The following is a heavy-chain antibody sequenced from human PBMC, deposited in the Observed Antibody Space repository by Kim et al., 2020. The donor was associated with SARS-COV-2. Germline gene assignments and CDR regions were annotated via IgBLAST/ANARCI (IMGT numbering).Heavy chain of an antibody. J-gene: IGHJ4*02. V-gene: IGHV1-69*02. D-gene: IGHD6-13*01. CDR1: GGIFSSYT. CDR3: AARHTNSWSWYGDY. Sequence: SVKVSCKASGGIFSSYTFSWVRQAPGQGLEWMGRVVPALGLTNYAQKFQDRVTITVDKSTSTSYLEVPTLTFDDTAIYFCAARHTNSWSWYGDYWGQGTLVTVSS. CDR2: VVPALGLT.